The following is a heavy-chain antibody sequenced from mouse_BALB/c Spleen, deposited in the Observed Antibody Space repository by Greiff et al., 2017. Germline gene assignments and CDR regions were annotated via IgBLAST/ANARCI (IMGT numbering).Heavy chain of an antibody. J-gene: IGHJ3*01. CDR3: ARDMGYYVESWFAY. CDR1: GFTFTDYY. D-gene: IGHD2-3*01. CDR2: IRNKANGYTT. Sequence: EVMLVESGGGLVQPGGSLRLSCATSGFTFTDYYMSWVRQPPGKALEWLGFIRNKANGYTTEYSASVKGRFTISRDNSQSILYLQMNTLRAEDSATYYCARDMGYYVESWFAYWGQGTLVTVSA. V-gene: IGHV7-3*02.